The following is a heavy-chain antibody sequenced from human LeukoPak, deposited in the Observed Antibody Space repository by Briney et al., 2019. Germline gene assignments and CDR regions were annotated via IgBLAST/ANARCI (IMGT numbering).Heavy chain of an antibody. V-gene: IGHV4-4*07. CDR1: GGSISSYY. CDR3: ARDLPFQLLYGHDAFDI. CDR2: IYTSGST. D-gene: IGHD2-2*02. Sequence: SETLSLICTVSGGSISSYYWSWIRQPAGKGLEWIGRIYTSGSTNYNPSLKSRVTMSVDTSKNQFSLKLSSVTAADTAVYYCARDLPFQLLYGHDAFDIWGQGTMVTVSS. J-gene: IGHJ3*02.